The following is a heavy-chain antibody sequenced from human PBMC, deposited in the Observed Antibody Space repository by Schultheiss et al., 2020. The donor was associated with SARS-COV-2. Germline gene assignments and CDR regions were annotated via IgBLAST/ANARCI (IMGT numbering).Heavy chain of an antibody. Sequence: SVKVSCKASGGTFSSYAISWVRQAPGQGLEWMGGIIPIFGTANYAQKFQGRVTITADKSTSTAYMELSSLRSEDTAVYYCARGDDYGVYALDYWGQGTLVTVSS. D-gene: IGHD4-17*01. CDR1: GGTFSSYA. CDR2: IIPIFGTA. V-gene: IGHV1-69*06. CDR3: ARGDDYGVYALDY. J-gene: IGHJ4*02.